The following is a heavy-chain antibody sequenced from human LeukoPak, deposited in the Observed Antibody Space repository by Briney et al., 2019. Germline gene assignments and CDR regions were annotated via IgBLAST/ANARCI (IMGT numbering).Heavy chain of an antibody. D-gene: IGHD4/OR15-4a*01. CDR3: ARRAGAYSHPYDY. CDR2: IYSDGST. J-gene: IGHJ4*02. CDR1: GLTVSSNY. Sequence: GGSLRLSCVASGLTVSSNYMSWVRQAPGKGLQWVSVIYSDGSTYYADSVKGRFTISRDNSKNTLYLQMNSLRAEDTAVYYCARRAGAYSHPYDYWGQGTLVTVSS. V-gene: IGHV3-66*04.